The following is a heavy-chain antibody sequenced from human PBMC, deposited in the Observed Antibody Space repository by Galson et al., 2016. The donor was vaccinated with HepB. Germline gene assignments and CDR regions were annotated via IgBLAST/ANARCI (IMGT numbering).Heavy chain of an antibody. J-gene: IGHJ4*02. D-gene: IGHD3-3*01. Sequence: LRLSCAGSGFRFSDYSMSWFRQAPGKGLEWIGFIRNEAHGGTTQYAASVKGRFSISRDDSKSIAYLQMNSLKTEDTAVYYCGRSGVTVFGVVLFGYFDLWGQGALVTVSS. CDR1: GFRFSDYS. V-gene: IGHV3-49*03. CDR2: IRNEAHGGTT. CDR3: GRSGVTVFGVVLFGYFDL.